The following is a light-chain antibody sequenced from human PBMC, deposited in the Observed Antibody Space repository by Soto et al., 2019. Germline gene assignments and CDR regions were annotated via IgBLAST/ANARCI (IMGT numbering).Light chain of an antibody. CDR3: QQYNNWPPCT. V-gene: IGKV3-15*01. J-gene: IGKJ1*01. Sequence: EIVLTQSPGTLSLSPGERATLSCRASQSVSSTLAWYQQQPGQAPRLLIYGASSRSTGIPARFSGSGSGTEFTLTISSLQSADFAVYYCQQYNNWPPCTFGQGTKVDI. CDR1: QSVSST. CDR2: GAS.